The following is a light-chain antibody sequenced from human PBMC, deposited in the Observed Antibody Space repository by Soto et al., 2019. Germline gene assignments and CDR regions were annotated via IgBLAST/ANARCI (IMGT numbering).Light chain of an antibody. Sequence: EVVLTQSPATLSLSPGERVTLSCRASQSVSSYLAWYQQQTGQAPRLLIYDASNRATGIPARFTGSGSGTDFTPTISSLGPEDFAGYYCQQRSNLPLTFGGGTKVEIK. J-gene: IGKJ4*01. CDR3: QQRSNLPLT. CDR2: DAS. CDR1: QSVSSY. V-gene: IGKV3-11*01.